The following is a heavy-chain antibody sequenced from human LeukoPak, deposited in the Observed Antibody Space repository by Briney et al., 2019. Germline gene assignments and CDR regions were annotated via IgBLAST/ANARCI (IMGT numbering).Heavy chain of an antibody. D-gene: IGHD3-22*01. J-gene: IGHJ4*02. V-gene: IGHV3-21*01. CDR1: GFTFNVYS. CDR3: ARASSDFAY. CDR2: ISSNSKYI. Sequence: GGSLRLSCAASGFTFNVYSMNWVRQAPGKGLEWVSSISSNSKYIYYADSMRGRFTVSRDNAKNSLFLQLNSLRAEDTAVYYCARASSDFAYWGQGTLVTVSS.